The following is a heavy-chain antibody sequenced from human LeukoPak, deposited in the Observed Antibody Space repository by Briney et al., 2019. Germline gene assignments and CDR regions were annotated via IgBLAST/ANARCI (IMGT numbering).Heavy chain of an antibody. CDR2: IYYSGST. J-gene: IGHJ4*02. V-gene: IGHV4-59*01. CDR3: ARDSAAGFDY. CDR1: GGSISSYY. Sequence: KPSETLSLTCTVSGGSISSYYWSWIRQPPGKGLEWIGYIYYSGSTNYNPSLKSRVTISVDTSKNQFSLKLSSVTAADTAVYYCARDSAAGFDYWGQGTLVTVSS. D-gene: IGHD6-13*01.